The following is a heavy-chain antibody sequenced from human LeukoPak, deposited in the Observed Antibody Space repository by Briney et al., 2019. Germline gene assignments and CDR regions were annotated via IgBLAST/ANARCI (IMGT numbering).Heavy chain of an antibody. CDR1: GFTFYSYA. CDR3: ARNGDY. Sequence: GASLRLSCAASGFTFYSYAMSWVRQAPGKGLEWVSSIGRGGDTTYYADSAKGRFTISRDNSKNTLYLQMNSPRAEDTAVYYCARNGDYWGQGTLVTVSS. D-gene: IGHD2-8*01. CDR2: IGRGGDTT. V-gene: IGHV3-23*01. J-gene: IGHJ4*02.